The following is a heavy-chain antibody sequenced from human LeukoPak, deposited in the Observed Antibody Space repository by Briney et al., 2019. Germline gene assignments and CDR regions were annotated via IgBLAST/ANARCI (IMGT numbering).Heavy chain of an antibody. CDR1: GFTSSNYA. V-gene: IGHV3-30*04. J-gene: IGHJ3*02. Sequence: PRGSLRPSCALSGFTSSNYAMHWVRHAPGKGLGWVAVISFDGSNKYYTDSVKGRFTISRDHSKNPLYPKMNSVRAEDTAVYYCAKDRSTYYYDSSGYYPDSFDIWGGGTMVTVSS. CDR2: ISFDGSNK. CDR3: AKDRSTYYYDSSGYYPDSFDI. D-gene: IGHD3-22*01.